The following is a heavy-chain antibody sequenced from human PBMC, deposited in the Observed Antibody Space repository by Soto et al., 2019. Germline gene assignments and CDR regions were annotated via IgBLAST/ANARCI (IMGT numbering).Heavy chain of an antibody. V-gene: IGHV3-23*01. CDR2: ISGSGGST. J-gene: IGHJ6*02. CDR3: AKDRKEVEVGSMVRGVNYYYGMDV. Sequence: GGSLRLSCAASGFTFSSYAMSWVRQAPGKGLEWVSAISGSGGSTYYADSVKGRFTISRDNSKNTLYLQMNSLRAEDTAVYYCAKDRKEVEVGSMVRGVNYYYGMDVWGQGTTVTVSS. CDR1: GFTFSSYA. D-gene: IGHD3-10*01.